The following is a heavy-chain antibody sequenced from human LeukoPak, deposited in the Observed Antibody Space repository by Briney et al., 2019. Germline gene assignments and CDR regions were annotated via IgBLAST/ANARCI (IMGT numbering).Heavy chain of an antibody. J-gene: IGHJ4*02. CDR2: IYFSGNT. V-gene: IGHV4-61*03. CDR1: GGSISSSSYY. CDR3: ARGFFSESGNYYRGIFDS. D-gene: IGHD3-10*01. Sequence: SETLSLTCTVSGGSISSSSYYWSWIRQAPGKGLEWIGYIYFSGNTNYNPSLKSRVTISIDTSKNHFSLKMSSVTAADTAVYYCARGFFSESGNYYRGIFDSWGQGTLVTVSS.